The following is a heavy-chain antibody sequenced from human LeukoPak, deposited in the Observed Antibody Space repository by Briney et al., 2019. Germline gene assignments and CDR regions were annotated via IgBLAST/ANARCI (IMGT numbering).Heavy chain of an antibody. CDR1: GYTFNGSY. CDR2: INPNSGDT. V-gene: IGHV1-2*06. CDR3: ARSAEHCNNGVCFTDYYMDV. Sequence: ASVKVSCKASGYTFNGSYIHWVRQAPGQGLEWLGRINPNSGDTNYAQNFHGRVTMTRDTSITTAYMELNSLTSDDTAVYFCARSAEHCNNGVCFTDYYMDVWGKGTTVTVSS. D-gene: IGHD2-8*01. J-gene: IGHJ6*03.